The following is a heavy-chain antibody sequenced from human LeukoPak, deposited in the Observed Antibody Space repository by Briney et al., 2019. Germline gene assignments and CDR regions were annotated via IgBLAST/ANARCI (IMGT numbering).Heavy chain of an antibody. D-gene: IGHD3-9*01. J-gene: IGHJ4*02. CDR2: ISAYNGNT. Sequence: ASVKVSCKASGYTFTSYGISWVRQAPGQGLEWMGWISAYNGNTNYAQKLQGRVTMTTDTSTSAAYMELRSLRSDDTAVYYCARHHGYMYYDILLLLDYWGQGTLVTVSS. CDR1: GYTFTSYG. V-gene: IGHV1-18*01. CDR3: ARHHGYMYYDILLLLDY.